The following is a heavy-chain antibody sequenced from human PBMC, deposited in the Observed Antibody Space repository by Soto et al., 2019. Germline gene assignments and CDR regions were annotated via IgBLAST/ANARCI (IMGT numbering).Heavy chain of an antibody. Sequence: EVHLVESGGGLVQPGRSLRLSCAASGFTFDDYAMHWVRQVPGKGLEWVSSISWNSGNIVYAASVKGRFTTSRDSANNALYLQMSSVKTEVSALEYGGKGAMTSVFADFDYWGQGTVSPSPQ. V-gene: IGHV3-9*01. CDR3: GKGAMTSVFADFDY. D-gene: IGHD3-3*01. J-gene: IGHJ4*02. CDR1: GFTFDDYA. CDR2: ISWNSGNI.